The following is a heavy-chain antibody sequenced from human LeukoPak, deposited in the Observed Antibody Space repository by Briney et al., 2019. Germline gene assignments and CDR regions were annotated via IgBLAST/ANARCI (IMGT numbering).Heavy chain of an antibody. J-gene: IGHJ4*02. Sequence: GESLKISCKGSGYTFSSYWIGWVRQMPGKGLEWMGIIYPGDSDTRCSPSLQGQVTISVDTSIGTAYLQWSSLKASDTAIYYCARQNDFRLDYWGQGTLVTVSS. D-gene: IGHD3-3*01. V-gene: IGHV5-51*01. CDR1: GYTFSSYW. CDR3: ARQNDFRLDY. CDR2: IYPGDSDT.